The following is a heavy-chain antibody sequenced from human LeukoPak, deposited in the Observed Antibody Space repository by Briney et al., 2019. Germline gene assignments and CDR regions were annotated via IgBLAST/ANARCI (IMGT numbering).Heavy chain of an antibody. CDR3: ATGYGSGRGAFDI. D-gene: IGHD6-19*01. V-gene: IGHV5-51*01. J-gene: IGHJ3*02. Sequence: GAALQISCEGLGYSFTSYWIGWGRPMPGKGLEWMGIIYPRDSDTRYSPSFEGQVTISADKSISTAYLQWSSLKASDTAMYYCATGYGSGRGAFDIWGQGTMVTVSS. CDR2: IYPRDSDT. CDR1: GYSFTSYW.